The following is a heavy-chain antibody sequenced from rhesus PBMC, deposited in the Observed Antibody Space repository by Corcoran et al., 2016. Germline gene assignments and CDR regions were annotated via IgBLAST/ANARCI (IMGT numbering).Heavy chain of an antibody. D-gene: IGHD3-16*01. CDR3: ARGGIGGSYYYFDY. CDR2: IFGSIGST. J-gene: IGHJ4*01. Sequence: QVQLQESGPGLVKPSETLSLTCAVSGGSISGGYGWSWIRQPPGKGLEWIGLIFGSIGSTYYNPSRKRRVTISKDTAKNQFSVKLSSVTAADTAVYYCARGGIGGSYYYFDYWGQGVLVTVSS. V-gene: IGHV4S7*01. CDR1: GGSISGGYG.